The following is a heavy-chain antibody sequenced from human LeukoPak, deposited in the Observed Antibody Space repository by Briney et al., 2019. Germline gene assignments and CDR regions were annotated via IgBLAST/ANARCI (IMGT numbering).Heavy chain of an antibody. CDR3: ARGTGSGSYYYYYGMDV. J-gene: IGHJ6*02. Sequence: GGSLRLSCGASGFTLSSDWMSWVRQAPGKRLEWVANINQDGSGKYYVDSVRGRSTISRDNAENSLYLQINSLRAEDTAVYYCARGTGSGSYYYYYGMDVWGQGTTVTVSS. V-gene: IGHV3-7*04. CDR1: GFTLSSDW. CDR2: INQDGSGK. D-gene: IGHD3-10*01.